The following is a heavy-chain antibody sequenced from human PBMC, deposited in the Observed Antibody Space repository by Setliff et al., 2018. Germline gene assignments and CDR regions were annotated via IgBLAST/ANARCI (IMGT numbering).Heavy chain of an antibody. CDR3: ASAPGRHLRGDY. CDR2: IYTDGST. V-gene: IGHV4-4*07. CDR1: GGSLSSFYY. D-gene: IGHD3-10*01. J-gene: IGHJ4*02. Sequence: PSETLSLTCTVSGGSLSSFYYWSWIRQPAGKGLEWIGQIYTDGSTNYNPSLKSRVTISAEPSTNQFSLKLKSVTAADTAVYYCASAPGRHLRGDYWGQGALVTVSS.